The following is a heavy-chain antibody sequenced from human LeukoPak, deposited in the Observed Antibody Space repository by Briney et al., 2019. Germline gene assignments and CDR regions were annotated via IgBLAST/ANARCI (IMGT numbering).Heavy chain of an antibody. J-gene: IGHJ4*02. CDR3: ARAPVRYSGSYASDY. Sequence: SVTVSCKASGGTFSSYAISWVRQAPGQGLEWMGRIIPILGIANYAQKFQGRVTITADKSTSTAYMELSSLRSEDTAVYYCARAPVRYSGSYASDYWGQGTLVTVSS. V-gene: IGHV1-69*04. CDR2: IIPILGIA. D-gene: IGHD1-26*01. CDR1: GGTFSSYA.